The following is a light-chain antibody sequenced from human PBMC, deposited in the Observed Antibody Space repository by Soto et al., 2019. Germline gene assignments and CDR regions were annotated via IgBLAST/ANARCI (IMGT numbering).Light chain of an antibody. CDR3: SSYVGTNSYV. J-gene: IGLJ1*01. CDR1: SSDVGGYNY. CDR2: EVY. V-gene: IGLV2-8*01. Sequence: QSALTQPPSASGSPGQSVTISCTGTSSDVGGYNYVSWYQHHPGKAPKLIIYEVYKRPSGVPDRFSGSKSGNTAALTVSGLKAEDEADYSCSSYVGTNSYVFGTGTKLTVL.